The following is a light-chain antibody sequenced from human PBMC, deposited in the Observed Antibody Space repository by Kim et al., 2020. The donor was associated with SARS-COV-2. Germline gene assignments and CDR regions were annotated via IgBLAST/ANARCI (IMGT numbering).Light chain of an antibody. Sequence: LSPGARATLSCRASQSVSTNYLAWYQQKPGQAPRLLIYGASSRATGIPDRFSGSGSGTDFTLTISRLEPEDFVVYYCKQYGTSPYSFGQGTKLEI. J-gene: IGKJ2*03. V-gene: IGKV3-20*01. CDR1: QSVSTNY. CDR3: KQYGTSPYS. CDR2: GAS.